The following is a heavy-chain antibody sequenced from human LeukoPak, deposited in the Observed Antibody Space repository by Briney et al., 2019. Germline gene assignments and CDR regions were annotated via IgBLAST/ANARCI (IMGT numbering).Heavy chain of an antibody. J-gene: IGHJ4*02. CDR1: GFTFTNVW. V-gene: IGHV3-15*01. D-gene: IGHD3-9*01. Sequence: PGGSLRLPCAASGFTFTNVWMSWVRQAPGKGLEWVGRIKSKTDGETTDYAAPVKGRLSISRDDSKNTLYLQMNTLKTEDTAVYYCTTEGAQFLFSKYFVYFDSWGQGALVTVSS. CDR3: TTEGAQFLFSKYFVYFDS. CDR2: IKSKTDGETT.